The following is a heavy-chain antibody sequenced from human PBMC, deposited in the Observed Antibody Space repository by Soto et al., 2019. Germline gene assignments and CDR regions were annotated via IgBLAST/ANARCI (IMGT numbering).Heavy chain of an antibody. CDR2: IYSSGNT. V-gene: IGHV4-39*01. CDR1: GGSLSSSSYY. D-gene: IGHD2-2*01. CDR3: ARRNVGVVPAPIKFDS. Sequence: QLQLQQSGPGLVNPSETLSLTCNVSGGSLSSSSYYWGWIRQPPGKGLEWIGTIYSSGNTYYSPSLQSRVTISVDTSKNQFSLKLSSVTAADTAVYYCARRNVGVVPAPIKFDSWGQGTLVTVSS. J-gene: IGHJ4*02.